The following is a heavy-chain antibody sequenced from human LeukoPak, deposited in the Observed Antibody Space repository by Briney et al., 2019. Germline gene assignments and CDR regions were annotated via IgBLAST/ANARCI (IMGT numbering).Heavy chain of an antibody. CDR1: GFTFDDYA. J-gene: IGHJ6*02. Sequence: GGSLRLSCAASGFTFDDYAMHWVRQAPGKGLEWVSLISGDGGSTYYADSVKGRFTISRDNSKSSLYLQMNSLRTEDTALYYCAKDIRGSSWPYYYYYGMDVWGQGTTVTVSS. V-gene: IGHV3-43*02. CDR3: AKDIRGSSWPYYYYYGMDV. CDR2: ISGDGGST. D-gene: IGHD6-13*01.